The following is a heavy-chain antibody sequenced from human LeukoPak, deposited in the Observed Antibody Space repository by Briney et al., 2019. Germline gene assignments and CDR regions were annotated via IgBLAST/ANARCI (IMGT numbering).Heavy chain of an antibody. Sequence: GGSLRLSCAASGFTFSSYAMSWVRQAPGKGLEWVSAISGSGGSTYYADSVKGRFTISRDNSKNTLYLQMNSLRAEDTAVYYCAKGVGRYSSSWYWSDWGQGTLVTVSS. CDR1: GFTFSSYA. CDR3: AKGVGRYSSSWYWSD. V-gene: IGHV3-23*01. D-gene: IGHD6-13*01. J-gene: IGHJ4*02. CDR2: ISGSGGST.